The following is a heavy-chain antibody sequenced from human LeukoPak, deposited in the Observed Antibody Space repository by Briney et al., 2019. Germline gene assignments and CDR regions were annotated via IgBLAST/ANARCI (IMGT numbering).Heavy chain of an antibody. J-gene: IGHJ4*02. CDR3: ARAVKYRSGPLTDLLPYYFDY. D-gene: IGHD6-19*01. CDR1: GYTFTNYA. V-gene: IGHV1-3*03. Sequence: ASVKISCKASGYTFTNYAMHWVRQAPGQRLEWMGWINTGNGNTKYSQEFQGRVTITRDTSANTAYMELSSLRSEDMAVYYCARAVKYRSGPLTDLLPYYFDYWGQGTLVTVSS. CDR2: INTGNGNT.